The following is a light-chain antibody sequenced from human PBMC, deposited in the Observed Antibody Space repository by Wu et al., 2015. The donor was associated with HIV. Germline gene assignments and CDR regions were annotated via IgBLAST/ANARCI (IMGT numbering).Light chain of an antibody. CDR1: RSVSSRY. CDR2: GAS. CDR3: QQYYYDPRT. J-gene: IGKJ1*01. Sequence: EVVLTQSPGTPSLSPGETATLSCKASRSVSSRYLGWLQQKPGQAPRLLIYGASNRATGIPDRFSGSGAGTDFTLTISRLELEDFAVYYCQQYYYDPRTFGQGTRVEIK. V-gene: IGKV3-20*01.